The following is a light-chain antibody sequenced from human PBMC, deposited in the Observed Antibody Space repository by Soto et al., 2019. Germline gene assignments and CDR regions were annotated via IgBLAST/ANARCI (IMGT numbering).Light chain of an antibody. CDR1: QSLLYNSNNKNY. Sequence: DLVMTQSPDSLAVSLGERATINCKSSQSLLYNSNNKNYLAWFQQKSGQPPKLLIYWASTRESGVPDRFSGSGSGTDFTLTVSSLQAEDVAVYYCQQYYNGPWTFGQGTRVEIK. J-gene: IGKJ1*01. CDR3: QQYYNGPWT. V-gene: IGKV4-1*01. CDR2: WAS.